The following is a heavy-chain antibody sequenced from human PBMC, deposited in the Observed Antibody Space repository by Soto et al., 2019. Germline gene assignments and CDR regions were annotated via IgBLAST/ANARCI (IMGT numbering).Heavy chain of an antibody. J-gene: IGHJ6*02. CDR2: IKQDGSEK. Sequence: GESLKISCAASGFTFSSYWMSWVRQAPGKGLEWVANIKQDGSEKYYVDSVKGRFTISRDNAKNSLYLQMNSLRAEDTAVYYCARDRLDGMDVWGQGTTVTVSS. CDR3: ARDRLDGMDV. V-gene: IGHV3-7*01. CDR1: GFTFSSYW.